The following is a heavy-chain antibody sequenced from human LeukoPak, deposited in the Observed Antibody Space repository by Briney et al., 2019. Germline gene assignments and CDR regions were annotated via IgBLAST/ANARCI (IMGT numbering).Heavy chain of an antibody. CDR2: ISGSGGTT. J-gene: IGHJ3*02. D-gene: IGHD6-19*01. V-gene: IGHV3-23*01. CDR1: GFTFSNYA. Sequence: GGSLRLSCAVAGFTFSNYAMGWVRQAPGKGLEWVSTISGSGGTTYYADFVKGRFTISRDNSKNTLHLQMNSLRAEDTAVYYCARGSSGWYGDSAFDIWGQGTMVTVSS. CDR3: ARGSSGWYGDSAFDI.